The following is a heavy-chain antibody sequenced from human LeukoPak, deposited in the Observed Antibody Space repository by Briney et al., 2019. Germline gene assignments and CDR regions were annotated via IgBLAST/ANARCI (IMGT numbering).Heavy chain of an antibody. J-gene: IGHJ4*02. CDR2: ISSGSSYI. CDR1: GFTFSRYS. D-gene: IGHD2-15*01. CDR3: ASGSGYCSGGSCSDY. V-gene: IGHV3-21*01. Sequence: AGGSLRLSCAASGFTFSRYSMNWVRQAPGKGLEWVSSISSGSSYIYYADSVKGRFTISRDNAKNSLYLQMNSLRAEDTAVYYCASGSGYCSGGSCSDYWGQGTLVTVSS.